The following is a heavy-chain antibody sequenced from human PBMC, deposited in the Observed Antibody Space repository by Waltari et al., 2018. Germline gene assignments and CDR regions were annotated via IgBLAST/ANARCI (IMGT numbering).Heavy chain of an antibody. V-gene: IGHV3-74*01. D-gene: IGHD3-3*01. CDR2: IYKEGGRT. Sequence: EVQLVESGGGLVQPGGSLRLSCAASGFTFSDYWMHWVRQAPGKRLGVRQAQGKGGVCVSRIYKEGGRTNYAESVKGRFTIFRDNAKNTVYLQMSSLRAEDTAVYYCARGQIGGYYLIDPWGQGTLVTVSS. CDR3: ARGQIGGYYLIDP. CDR1: GFTFSDYW. J-gene: IGHJ5*02.